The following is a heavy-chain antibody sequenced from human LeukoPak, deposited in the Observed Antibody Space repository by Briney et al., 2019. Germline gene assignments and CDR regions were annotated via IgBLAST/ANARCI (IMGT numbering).Heavy chain of an antibody. Sequence: SETLSLTRTVSGGSMSSSSYYWGWIRQPPGKGLEWIGSIYYSGSTYYNPSLKSRVTISVDTSKNQFSLKLSSVTAADTAVYYCARAYSSSWYDSGLFDPWGQGTLVTVSS. J-gene: IGHJ5*02. CDR3: ARAYSSSWYDSGLFDP. V-gene: IGHV4-39*07. CDR2: IYYSGST. CDR1: GGSMSSSSYY. D-gene: IGHD6-13*01.